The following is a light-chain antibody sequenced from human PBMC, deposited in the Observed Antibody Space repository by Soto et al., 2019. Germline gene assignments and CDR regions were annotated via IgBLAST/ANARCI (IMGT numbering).Light chain of an antibody. CDR1: QSISTY. V-gene: IGKV1-39*01. J-gene: IGKJ4*02. Sequence: DFQMTQSPSSLSASVGDRVTITCRASQSISTYLSWYQQKPGKAPNLLIYTASSLQSGVPSRFSGSGSGTEFTLTISSLQPEDFATYYCEQRYSTPQVTFGGGTKVEIK. CDR2: TAS. CDR3: EQRYSTPQVT.